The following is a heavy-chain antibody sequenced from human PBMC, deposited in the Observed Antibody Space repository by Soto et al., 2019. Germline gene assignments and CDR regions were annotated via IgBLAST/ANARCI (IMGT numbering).Heavy chain of an antibody. J-gene: IGHJ3*02. D-gene: IGHD5-12*01. CDR3: AKDQGYSGYDQPHAIDI. CDR1: GFTFSSYA. CDR2: ISGSGGST. V-gene: IGHV3-23*01. Sequence: GGSLRLSCAASGFTFSSYAMSWVRQAPGKGLEWVSAISGSGGSTYYADSVKGRFTISRDNSKNTLYLQMNSLRAEDTAVYYCAKDQGYSGYDQPHAIDIWGQGTMVTVSS.